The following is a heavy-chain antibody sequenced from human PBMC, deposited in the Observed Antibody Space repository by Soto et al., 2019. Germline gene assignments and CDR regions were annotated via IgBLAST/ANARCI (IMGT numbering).Heavy chain of an antibody. J-gene: IGHJ4*02. CDR2: IYYSGST. D-gene: IGHD3-22*01. Sequence: ETLSLTCDVSGGSISNTSYYWGWIRQPPGKGLEWIATIYYSGSTFYNPSLKSRVTISVDTSKNQFFLKLNSVTAADTAVYYCARQRRYYYDSSGYPDYWGQGTLVTVSS. V-gene: IGHV4-39*01. CDR1: GGSISNTSYY. CDR3: ARQRRYYYDSSGYPDY.